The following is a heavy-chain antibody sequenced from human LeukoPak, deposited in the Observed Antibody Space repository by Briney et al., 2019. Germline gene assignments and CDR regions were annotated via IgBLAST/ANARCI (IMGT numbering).Heavy chain of an antibody. V-gene: IGHV3-21*01. D-gene: IGHD3-22*01. CDR2: ISSTTSYI. Sequence: GGSLRLSCAASGFTFSTYNMNWVRQAPGKGLEWVSSISSTTSYIYYADSVKGRFTISRDNARNSLYLHMNSLRPEDTAVYYCARYSSKWLDPWGQGTLVTVSS. J-gene: IGHJ5*02. CDR1: GFTFSTYN. CDR3: ARYSSKWLDP.